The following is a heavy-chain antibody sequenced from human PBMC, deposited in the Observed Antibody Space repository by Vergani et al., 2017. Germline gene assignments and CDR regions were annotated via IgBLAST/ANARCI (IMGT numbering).Heavy chain of an antibody. CDR3: ARRRRAAGMDDFYYYYYVDV. CDR2: ISSSGSTI. D-gene: IGHD2-15*01. Sequence: VHLLESGGGLVKPGGSLRLSCAASGFTFSDYYMSWIRQAPGKGLGWVSYISSSGSTIYYADSVKGRFTISRDNAKNSLYLQMNSLRAEDTAVYYCARRRRAAGMDDFYYYYYVDVWGKGTTVTVSS. V-gene: IGHV3-11*01. CDR1: GFTFSDYY. J-gene: IGHJ6*03.